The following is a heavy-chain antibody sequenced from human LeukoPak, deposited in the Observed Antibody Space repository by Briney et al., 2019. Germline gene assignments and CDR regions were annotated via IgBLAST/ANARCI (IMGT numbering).Heavy chain of an antibody. CDR2: ISSRSSTI. D-gene: IGHD6-19*01. CDR1: GFTFSSHT. Sequence: GGSLRLSCAASGFTFSSHTMNWVRQAPGKGLEWVSYISSRSSTIYYADSVKGRFTISRDNAKNSLYLQMNSLRAEDTAVYYCARERSGWYSDYWGQGTLVTVSS. J-gene: IGHJ4*02. CDR3: ARERSGWYSDY. V-gene: IGHV3-48*01.